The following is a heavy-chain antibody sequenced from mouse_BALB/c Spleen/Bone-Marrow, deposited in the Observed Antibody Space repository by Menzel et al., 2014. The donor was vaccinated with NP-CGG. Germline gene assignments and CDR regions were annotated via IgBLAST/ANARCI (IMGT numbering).Heavy chain of an antibody. V-gene: IGHV1-87*01. D-gene: IGHD2-4*01. CDR3: ARERGNDYDGFAY. CDR1: GYTFTSYW. J-gene: IGHJ3*01. CDR2: IYPGDGDT. Sequence: VQLQQSGAELARPGASVKLSCKASGYTFTSYWMQWVKQRPGQGLEWIGAIYPGDGDTRYTQKFKGKATLTADKFSSTAYMQLSSLASEDSAVYYCARERGNDYDGFAYWGQGTLVTVSA.